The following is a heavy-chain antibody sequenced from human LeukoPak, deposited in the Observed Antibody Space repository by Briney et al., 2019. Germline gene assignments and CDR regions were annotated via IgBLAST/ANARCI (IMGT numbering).Heavy chain of an antibody. D-gene: IGHD3-22*01. CDR2: IWYDGSNK. V-gene: IGHV3-33*01. J-gene: IGHJ3*02. Sequence: QPGRSLRLSCAASGFTFSSYGMHWVRQAPGKGLEWVAVIWYDGSNKYYADSVKGRSTISRDNSKNTLYLQMNSLRAEDTAVYYCARGSGYYNDAFDIWGQGTMVTVSS. CDR3: ARGSGYYNDAFDI. CDR1: GFTFSSYG.